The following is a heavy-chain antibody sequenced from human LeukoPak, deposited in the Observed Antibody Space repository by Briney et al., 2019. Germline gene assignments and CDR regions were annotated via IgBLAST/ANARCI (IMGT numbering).Heavy chain of an antibody. CDR1: GFTFGDSA. V-gene: IGHV3-49*03. Sequence: GRSLRLSCTASGFTFGDSAMSWFRQAPGKGLEWVGFIRSKAYGGTTEYAASIKGRFTISRDDSKSIAYLQMNSLKTEDTAVYYCTRDSLYYYDDWGQGTLVTVSS. CDR2: IRSKAYGGTT. J-gene: IGHJ4*02. D-gene: IGHD2-15*01. CDR3: TRDSLYYYDD.